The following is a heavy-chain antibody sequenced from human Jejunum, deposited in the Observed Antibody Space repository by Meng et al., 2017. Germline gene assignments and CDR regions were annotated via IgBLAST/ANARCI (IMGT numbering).Heavy chain of an antibody. CDR2: IYYRGTT. J-gene: IGHJ4*02. CDR1: GGSISSSSYY. Sequence: SETLSLTCTVSGGSISSSSYYWGWIRQPPGKGLEWIGSIYYRGTTYYNPSLKSRVTISVDTSKNQFSLKLSSVTAADTAVYYCARERDGYNFGDYWGQGTLVTVSS. D-gene: IGHD5-24*01. V-gene: IGHV4-39*07. CDR3: ARERDGYNFGDY.